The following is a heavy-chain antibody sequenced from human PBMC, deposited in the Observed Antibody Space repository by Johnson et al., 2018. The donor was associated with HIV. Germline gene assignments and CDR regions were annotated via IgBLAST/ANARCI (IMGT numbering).Heavy chain of an antibody. V-gene: IGHV3-30-3*01. CDR2: ISYDGINK. Sequence: QVQLVESGGGVVQPGRSLRLSCAGSGFTFSAFGLHWVRQAPGKGLEWVALISYDGINKYYATSVKGRFTISRDNSKNTLYLQMNSLRAEDTAVYYCAKDAYDYGDYGAFDIWGQGTMVTVSS. D-gene: IGHD4-17*01. CDR1: GFTFSAFG. J-gene: IGHJ3*02. CDR3: AKDAYDYGDYGAFDI.